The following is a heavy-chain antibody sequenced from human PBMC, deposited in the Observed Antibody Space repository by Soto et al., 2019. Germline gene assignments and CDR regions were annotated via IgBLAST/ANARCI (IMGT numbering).Heavy chain of an antibody. V-gene: IGHV3-64*01. CDR3: VRRVSGNYDY. D-gene: IGHD1-7*01. CDR1: GFTFSSYD. J-gene: IGHJ4*02. Sequence: EVQLAESGGGMVQPGGSLRRSCVASGFTFSSYDMHWVRQAPGKGLEYVSSISSNGGTTYYGNSVKGRFTISRDTSKNTLYLQMGSLRAEDMAVYYCVRRVSGNYDYWGQGTLVTVSS. CDR2: ISSNGGTT.